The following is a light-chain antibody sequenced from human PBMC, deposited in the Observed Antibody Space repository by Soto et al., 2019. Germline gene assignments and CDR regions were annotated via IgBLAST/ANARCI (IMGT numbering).Light chain of an antibody. CDR1: QSVSSSY. Sequence: EIVLTQSPGTLSLSPGERATLSCRGSQSVSSSYLAWYQQKPGQAPRLLIYGASSRATGIPDRFSGSGFGIDFTPMISRLESVDFSVHYCQQYGSPPQWTFGQGTKVEIK. V-gene: IGKV3-20*01. CDR2: GAS. CDR3: QQYGSPPQWT. J-gene: IGKJ1*01.